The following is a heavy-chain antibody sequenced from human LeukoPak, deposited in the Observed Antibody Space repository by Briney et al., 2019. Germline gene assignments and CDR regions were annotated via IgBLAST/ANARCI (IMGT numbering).Heavy chain of an antibody. J-gene: IGHJ4*02. CDR1: GFTLSSYT. D-gene: IGHD3-22*01. V-gene: IGHV3-21*01. CDR2: ISSSSSYI. Sequence: GGSLRLSCATSGFTLSSYTMNWVRQAPGKGLEWVSAISSSSSYIYYADSVKGRFTISGDNSKNTLYLQMNSLRAEDTAVYYCAKDQNYYSGYYGGFDLDYWGQGTLVTVSS. CDR3: AKDQNYYSGYYGGFDLDY.